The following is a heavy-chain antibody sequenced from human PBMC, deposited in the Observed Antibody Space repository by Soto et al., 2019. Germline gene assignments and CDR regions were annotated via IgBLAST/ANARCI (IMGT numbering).Heavy chain of an antibody. CDR1: GYNFTSYG. V-gene: IGHV1-18*01. CDR3: ARDPRPSGYWHNNWFDP. CDR2: ISAYNGNT. J-gene: IGHJ5*02. Sequence: QVQLVQSGAEVKKPGASVKVSCKASGYNFTSYGISWLRQAPGQGLEWMGWISAYNGNTNYAQKLQGRVTMTTDTSTSTAYMELRSLRSDDTAVYYCARDPRPSGYWHNNWFDPWGQGTLVTVSS. D-gene: IGHD5-12*01.